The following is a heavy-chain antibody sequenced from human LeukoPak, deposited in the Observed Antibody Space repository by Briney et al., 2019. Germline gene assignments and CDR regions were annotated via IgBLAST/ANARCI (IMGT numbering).Heavy chain of an antibody. CDR1: GFTFSSYA. CDR2: IRTNGGGT. Sequence: GGSLRLSCEASGFTFSSYAMSWVRQAPGKGLEWVSGIRTNGGGTSYADSVKGRLTISRDNPRNMLYMEMNSLRAEDTAVYYCSVMHRYYDGSGYWVQWGQGTLVTVSS. D-gene: IGHD3-22*01. V-gene: IGHV3-23*01. J-gene: IGHJ4*02. CDR3: SVMHRYYDGSGYWVQ.